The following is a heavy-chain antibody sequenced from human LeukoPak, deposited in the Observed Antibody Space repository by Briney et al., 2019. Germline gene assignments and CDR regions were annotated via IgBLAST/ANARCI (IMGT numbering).Heavy chain of an antibody. CDR1: GGSFSGYY. V-gene: IGHV4-34*01. J-gene: IGHJ5*02. CDR3: ARGPIFYDYVWGSYRYNWFDP. CDR2: INHSGST. Sequence: SETLSLTCAVYGGSFSGYYWSWIRQPPAKGLEWIGEINHSGSTNYNPSLKSRVTISVDTSKNQFSLKLSSVTAADTAVYYCARGPIFYDYVWGSYRYNWFDPWGQGTLVTVSS. D-gene: IGHD3-16*02.